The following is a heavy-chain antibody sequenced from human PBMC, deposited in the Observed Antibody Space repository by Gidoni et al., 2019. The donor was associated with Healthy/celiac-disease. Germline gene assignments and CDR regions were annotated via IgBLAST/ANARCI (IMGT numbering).Heavy chain of an antibody. CDR2: ISSNGGST. Sequence: EVQLVESGGGLVQPGGSLRLSCSASGFTFSSYARHWVRQAPGKGLEYVSAISSNGGSTYYADSVKGRFTISRDNSKNTLYLQMSSLRAEDTAVYYCVTIPYDSSGYYYDYAFDIWGQGTMVTVSS. D-gene: IGHD3-22*01. V-gene: IGHV3-64D*06. J-gene: IGHJ3*02. CDR3: VTIPYDSSGYYYDYAFDI. CDR1: GFTFSSYA.